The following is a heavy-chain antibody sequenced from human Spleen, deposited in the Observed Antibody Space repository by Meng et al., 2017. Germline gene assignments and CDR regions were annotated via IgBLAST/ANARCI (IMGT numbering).Heavy chain of an antibody. Sequence: GESLKISCKGSGYKFSSYWIAWVRQMPGKGLEWMGIIYPGDSDTRYSPSFQGQVTISADKSISTAYLQWSSLKASDTAMYYCARLRDYYDSSGYYPNWFDPWGQGTLVTVSS. J-gene: IGHJ5*02. CDR3: ARLRDYYDSSGYYPNWFDP. CDR1: GYKFSSYW. CDR2: IYPGDSDT. D-gene: IGHD3-22*01. V-gene: IGHV5-51*01.